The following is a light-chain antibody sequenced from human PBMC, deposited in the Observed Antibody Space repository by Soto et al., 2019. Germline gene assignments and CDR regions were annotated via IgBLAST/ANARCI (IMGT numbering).Light chain of an antibody. CDR2: EVS. Sequence: QSALTQPPSASGSPGQSVTISCTGTSSDVGGYKYVSWYQQHPGKAPKLMIYEVSKRPSGVPDRFSGSKSGNTASLTVSGLQAEDEADYYCSSYAGSNNWVFGGGTKVIVL. CDR3: SSYAGSNNWV. CDR1: SSDVGGYKY. V-gene: IGLV2-8*01. J-gene: IGLJ3*02.